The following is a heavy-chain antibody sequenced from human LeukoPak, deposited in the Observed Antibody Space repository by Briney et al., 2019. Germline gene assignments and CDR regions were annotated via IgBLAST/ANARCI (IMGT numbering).Heavy chain of an antibody. CDR2: INPNSGGT. D-gene: IGHD1-26*01. Sequence: ASVKVSCKASGYTFTGYYMHWVRQAPGQGLEWMGWINPNSGGTNYAQKFQGRVTMTRDTSISTAYMELSRLRSDDTAVYYCARGFMVGATSAYYFDYWGQGTLVTVSS. J-gene: IGHJ4*02. CDR1: GYTFTGYY. V-gene: IGHV1-2*02. CDR3: ARGFMVGATSAYYFDY.